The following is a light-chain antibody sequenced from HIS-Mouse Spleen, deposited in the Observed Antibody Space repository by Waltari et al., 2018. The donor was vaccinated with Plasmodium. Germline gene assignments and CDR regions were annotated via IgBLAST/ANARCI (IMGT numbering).Light chain of an antibody. V-gene: IGKV1-39*01. J-gene: IGKJ1*01. CDR2: AAS. CDR1: QSISSY. Sequence: DPVSITCRASQSISSYLNWYQQKPGKAPKLLIYAASSLQSGVPSRFSGRGSGTDFTLTISSLQPEDFATYYCQQNYNTWTFGQGTKVEIK. CDR3: QQNYNTWT.